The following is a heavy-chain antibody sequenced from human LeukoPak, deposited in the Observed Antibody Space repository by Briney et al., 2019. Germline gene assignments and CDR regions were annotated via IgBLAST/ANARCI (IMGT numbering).Heavy chain of an antibody. CDR1: GGSISSGGYY. CDR3: ARFRYSGYRYGMDV. J-gene: IGHJ6*02. D-gene: IGHD5-12*01. V-gene: IGHV4-31*03. Sequence: PSETLSLTCTVSGGSISSGGYYWSWIRQHPGKGLEWIGYIYYSGSTYYNPSLKSRVTISVDTSKNQFSLKLSSVTAADTAVYYCARFRYSGYRYGMDVWGQGTTVTVSS. CDR2: IYYSGST.